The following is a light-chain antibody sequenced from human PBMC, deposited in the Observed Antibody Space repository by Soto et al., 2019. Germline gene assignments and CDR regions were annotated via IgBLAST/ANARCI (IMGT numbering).Light chain of an antibody. V-gene: IGKV3-20*01. J-gene: IGKJ2*01. CDR3: QQYNSSPPYT. CDR1: QSVSSSY. Sequence: EIVLTQSPGTLSLSPGERATLSCRASQSVSSSYLAWHQQKPGQAPRLLIYVASSRATGIPDRFSGSGSGTDFTLTISRLEPEDFAVYYCQQYNSSPPYTFGEGTKLEIK. CDR2: VAS.